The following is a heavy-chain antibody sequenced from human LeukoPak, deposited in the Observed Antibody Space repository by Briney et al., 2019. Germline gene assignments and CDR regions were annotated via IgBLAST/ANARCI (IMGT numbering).Heavy chain of an antibody. D-gene: IGHD2-2*01. CDR1: GFTFSSYA. CDR2: ISYDGSNK. Sequence: GGSLRLSCAASGFTFSSYAMHWVRQAPGKGLEWVAVISYDGSNKYYADSVKGRFTISRDNSKNTLYLQMNSLRAEDTAVYYCYPRVPTAFDPWGQGTLVTVSS. CDR3: YPRVPTAFDP. V-gene: IGHV3-30*04. J-gene: IGHJ5*02.